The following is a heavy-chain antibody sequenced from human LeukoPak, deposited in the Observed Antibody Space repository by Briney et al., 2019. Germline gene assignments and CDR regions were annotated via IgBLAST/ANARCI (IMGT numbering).Heavy chain of an antibody. Sequence: GGSLRLSCAASGFTFSSYSMNWVRQAPGKGLEWVSSISSSSSYIYYADSVKGRFTIPRDNAKNSLYLQMNSLRAEDTAVYYCARDRPGRRGYSGYDPLDAFDIWGQGTMVTVSS. J-gene: IGHJ3*02. D-gene: IGHD5-12*01. V-gene: IGHV3-21*01. CDR2: ISSSSSYI. CDR1: GFTFSSYS. CDR3: ARDRPGRRGYSGYDPLDAFDI.